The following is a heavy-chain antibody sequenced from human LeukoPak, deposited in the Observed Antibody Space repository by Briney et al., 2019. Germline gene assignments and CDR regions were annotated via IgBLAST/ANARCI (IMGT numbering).Heavy chain of an antibody. CDR2: ISSSSSTM. J-gene: IGHJ4*02. V-gene: IGHV3-48*04. CDR1: GFIFSSYS. Sequence: PGGSLRLSCAASGFIFSSYSMNWVRQAPGKGLEWVSYISSSSSTMYYADSVKGRFTISRDNAKNSLYLQMNSLRAENTAVYYCARDHITMVRGVILKHFDYWGQGTLVTVSS. CDR3: ARDHITMVRGVILKHFDY. D-gene: IGHD3-10*01.